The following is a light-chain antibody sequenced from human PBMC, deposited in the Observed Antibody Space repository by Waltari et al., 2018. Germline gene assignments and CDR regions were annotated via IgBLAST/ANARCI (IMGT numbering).Light chain of an antibody. J-gene: IGKJ4*01. CDR2: WAG. Sequence: DIVMTQSPDYLAVSLGERATINCKSNQTVLYRSNNKNSLAWYQQKPGQPPKLLIHWAGIRESGVPDRFSGSGSGTDFSLTISSLQAEDVAVYYCQQYYSAPLTFGGGTKVDIK. CDR3: QQYYSAPLT. CDR1: QTVLYRSNNKNS. V-gene: IGKV4-1*01.